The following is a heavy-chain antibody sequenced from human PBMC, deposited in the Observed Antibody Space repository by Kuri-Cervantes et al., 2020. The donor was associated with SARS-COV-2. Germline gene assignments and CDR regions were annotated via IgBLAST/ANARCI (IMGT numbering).Heavy chain of an antibody. V-gene: IGHV4-38-2*01. J-gene: IGHJ4*02. CDR1: GYSISSGYY. CDR2: IYHSGST. CDR3: ARLGKDSSSPCDY. Sequence: SETLSLTCAVSGYSISSGYYWGWIRQPPGKGLEWIGSIYHSGSTYYNPSLKSRVTISADTSKNQFSLKLSSVTAADTAVYYCARLGKDSSSPCDYWGQGTLVTVSS. D-gene: IGHD6-6*01.